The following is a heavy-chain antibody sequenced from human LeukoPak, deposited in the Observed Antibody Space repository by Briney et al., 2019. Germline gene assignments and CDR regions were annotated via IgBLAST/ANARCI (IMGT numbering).Heavy chain of an antibody. J-gene: IGHJ4*02. Sequence: SETLSLTCAVSGGSISSSNWWSWVRQPPGKGLEWIGQIYHSGSTNYNPSLKSRVTISVDTSKNQFSLKLSSVTAADTAVYYCAVLRYFDWSSKKTDYWGQGTLVTVSS. CDR3: AVLRYFDWSSKKTDY. CDR1: GGSISSSNW. D-gene: IGHD3-9*01. CDR2: IYHSGST. V-gene: IGHV4-4*02.